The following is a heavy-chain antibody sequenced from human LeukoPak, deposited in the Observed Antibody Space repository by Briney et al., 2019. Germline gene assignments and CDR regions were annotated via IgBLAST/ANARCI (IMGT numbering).Heavy chain of an antibody. J-gene: IGHJ6*03. V-gene: IGHV3-15*01. CDR1: GFTFSNGW. CDR2: IKSKTDGGTT. CDR3: ATSRVALYYYYYYMDV. Sequence: GGSLRLSCAASGFTFSNGWMSWVRQAPGKGLEWVGRIKSKTDGGTTDYGAPVKGRFTISRDDSKNTLYLQMNSLKTEDTAVYYCATSRVALYYYYYYMDVWGKGTTVTASS.